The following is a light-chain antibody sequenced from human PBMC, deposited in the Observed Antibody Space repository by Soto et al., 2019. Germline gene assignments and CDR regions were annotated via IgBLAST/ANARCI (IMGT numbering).Light chain of an antibody. CDR3: AAWDDSLNGPV. Sequence: QSVLTQPPSASGTPGQRVTISCSGGSSNIGSNTVNWYQQLPGTAPKLLIYSNNQRPSGVPDRYSGSKSGTSASLAISGLQSEHEADYYYAAWDDSLNGPVFGGGTQLTVL. CDR1: SSNIGSNT. CDR2: SNN. V-gene: IGLV1-44*01. J-gene: IGLJ2*01.